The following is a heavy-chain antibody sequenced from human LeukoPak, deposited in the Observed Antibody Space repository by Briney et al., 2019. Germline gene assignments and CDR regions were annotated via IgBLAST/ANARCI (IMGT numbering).Heavy chain of an antibody. D-gene: IGHD1-26*01. J-gene: IGHJ4*02. CDR2: IYSGGST. Sequence: GGSLRLSCAASGFTVSSNYMSWVRQAPGKGLEWVSIIYSGGSTYYADSVKGRFTISRDNSKNTLYLQMNSLTDEDTAVYYCAKKWGVGTTTLDYFDYWGQGTLVTVSS. CDR3: AKKWGVGTTTLDYFDY. V-gene: IGHV3-53*01. CDR1: GFTVSSNY.